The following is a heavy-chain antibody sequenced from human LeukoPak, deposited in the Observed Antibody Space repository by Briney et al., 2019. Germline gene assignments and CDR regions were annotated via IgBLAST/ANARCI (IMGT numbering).Heavy chain of an antibody. V-gene: IGHV4-59*08. CDR2: IYYSGST. CDR3: AGRSAYEEFAFHI. J-gene: IGHJ3*02. CDR1: GGSISVYY. Sequence: SETLSLTCTVSGGSISVYYWSWIRQPPGKGLEWIGYIYYSGSTNYNPSLKSRVTISVDTSKNQFSLKLSSVTAADTAVYYCAGRSAYEEFAFHIWGQGTMVTVSS. D-gene: IGHD5-12*01.